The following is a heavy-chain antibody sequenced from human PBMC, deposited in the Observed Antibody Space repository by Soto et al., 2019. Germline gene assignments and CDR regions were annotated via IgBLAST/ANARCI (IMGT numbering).Heavy chain of an antibody. CDR2: ISGSGGST. CDR1: GFTFSSYA. D-gene: IGHD3-22*01. J-gene: IGHJ4*02. V-gene: IGHV3-23*01. CDR3: PKVSPRMYYYDSIPH. Sequence: GGSLRLSCAASGFTFSSYAMSWVRQAPGKGLEWVSAISGSGGSTYYADSVKGRFTISRDNSKNTLYLQMNSLRAEDTAVYYCPKVSPRMYYYDSIPHWGQGTLVTVSS.